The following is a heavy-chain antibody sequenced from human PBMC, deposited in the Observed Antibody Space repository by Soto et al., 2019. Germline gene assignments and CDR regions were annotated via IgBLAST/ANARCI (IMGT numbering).Heavy chain of an antibody. D-gene: IGHD2-2*01. CDR1: GGTFSSYA. V-gene: IGHV1-69*13. CDR2: IIPIFGTA. CDR3: ARYCISTSCLDFDY. Sequence: SVKVSCKASGGTFSSYAISWVRHAPGQGLEWMGGIIPIFGTANYAQKFQGRVTITADESTSTAYMELSSLRSEDTAVYYCARYCISTSCLDFDYWGQGTLVTVS. J-gene: IGHJ4*02.